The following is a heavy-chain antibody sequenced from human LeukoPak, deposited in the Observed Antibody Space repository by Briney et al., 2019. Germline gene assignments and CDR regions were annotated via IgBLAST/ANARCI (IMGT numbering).Heavy chain of an antibody. D-gene: IGHD3-3*01. Sequence: GASVKVSCKASGGTFSSYAISWVRQAPGQGLERMGRIIPILGIANYAQKFQGRVTITADKSTSTAYMELSSLRSEDTAVYYCAREGGTIFGVVINYYYYGMDVWGQGSTVTVSS. CDR3: AREGGTIFGVVINYYYYGMDV. CDR2: IIPILGIA. J-gene: IGHJ6*02. V-gene: IGHV1-69*04. CDR1: GGTFSSYA.